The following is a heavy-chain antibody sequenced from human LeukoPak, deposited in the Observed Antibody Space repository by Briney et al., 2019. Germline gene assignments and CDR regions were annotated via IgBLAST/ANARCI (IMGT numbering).Heavy chain of an antibody. CDR3: AKGSEYSGSYYFDY. V-gene: IGHV3-30*18. J-gene: IGHJ4*02. D-gene: IGHD1-26*01. CDR1: GFTFSSYG. Sequence: PGGSLRLSCAASGFTFSSYGMHWVRQAPGKGLEWVAVISYDGSNKYYADSVKGRFTISRDNSKNTLYLQMNSLRAEDTAVYYCAKGSEYSGSYYFDYWGQGTLVTVSS. CDR2: ISYDGSNK.